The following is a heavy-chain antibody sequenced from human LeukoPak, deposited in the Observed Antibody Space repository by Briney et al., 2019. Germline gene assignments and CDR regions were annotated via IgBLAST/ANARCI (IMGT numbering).Heavy chain of an antibody. J-gene: IGHJ4*02. D-gene: IGHD1-26*01. CDR2: ISGGGSFT. V-gene: IGHV3-23*01. CDR1: GFTFSSYA. Sequence: GGSLRLSCAASGFTFSSYAMSWVRLAPGKGLEWVSTISGGGSFTYYADSVKGRFTISRDNSMNTLSLQMNSLRAEDTAVYYCAKDEASGSYFDYWGQGTLVTVSS. CDR3: AKDEASGSYFDY.